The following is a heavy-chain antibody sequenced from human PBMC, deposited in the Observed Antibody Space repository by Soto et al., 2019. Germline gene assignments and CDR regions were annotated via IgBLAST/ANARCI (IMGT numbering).Heavy chain of an antibody. V-gene: IGHV1-24*01. CDR1: GYTLTELS. J-gene: IGHJ3*02. Sequence: EASVKVSCKVSGYTLTELSMHWVRQAPGKGLEWMGGFDPEDGETIYAQKFQGRVTMTEDTSTDTAYMELSSLRSEDTAVYYCVLVGATTSDAFDIWGQGTMVTVSS. CDR3: VLVGATTSDAFDI. D-gene: IGHD1-26*01. CDR2: FDPEDGET.